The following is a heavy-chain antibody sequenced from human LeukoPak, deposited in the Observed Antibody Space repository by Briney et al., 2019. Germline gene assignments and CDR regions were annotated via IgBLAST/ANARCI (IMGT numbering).Heavy chain of an antibody. D-gene: IGHD3-10*01. CDR2: INHSGST. CDR1: GGSFSGYY. J-gene: IGHJ4*02. V-gene: IGHV4-34*01. Sequence: SETLSLTCAVYGGSFSGYYWSWIRHPPGKGLEWIGEINHSGSTNYNPSLKSRVTISVDTSKNQFSLKLSSVTAADTAVYYCARALREVLDYWGQGTLVTVSS. CDR3: ARALREVLDY.